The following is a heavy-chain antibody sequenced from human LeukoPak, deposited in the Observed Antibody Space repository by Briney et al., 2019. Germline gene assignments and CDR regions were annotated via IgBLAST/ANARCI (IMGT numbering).Heavy chain of an antibody. Sequence: GGSLRLSCAASGFAFSSYAMTWVRQAPGKGLEWVSGISGRGGSRYYADAVKGRFTISRDNSANTLLLQMNSLRAEDTGIYFCAKVMGASAASWGQGTLVAVSS. J-gene: IGHJ5*02. CDR3: AKVMGASAAS. D-gene: IGHD2-15*01. CDR1: GFAFSSYA. V-gene: IGHV3-23*01. CDR2: ISGRGGSR.